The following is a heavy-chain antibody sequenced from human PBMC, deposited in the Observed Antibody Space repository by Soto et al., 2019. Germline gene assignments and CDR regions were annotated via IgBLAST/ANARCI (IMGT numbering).Heavy chain of an antibody. CDR2: IYDSGTT. D-gene: IGHD6-19*01. J-gene: IGHJ4*02. CDR1: GGSISSGGYS. Sequence: QLQLQESGSALVKPSQTLSLTCAVSGGSISSGGYSWSWIRQPPGKGLEWIGYIYDSGTTYYNPSLTRRVHVPGARSMHQSSLTLSSATAAHTPVYYCAIAGGLGAVAVDYWGQGTLVTVSS. V-gene: IGHV4-30-2*01. CDR3: AIAGGLGAVAVDY.